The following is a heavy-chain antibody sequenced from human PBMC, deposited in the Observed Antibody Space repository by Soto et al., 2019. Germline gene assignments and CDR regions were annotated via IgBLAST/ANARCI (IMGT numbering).Heavy chain of an antibody. CDR2: IYYSGST. Sequence: PSETLSLTCTVSGGSISSSSYYWGWIRQPPGKGLEWIGSIYYSGSTYYNPSLKSRVTISVDTSKNQFSLKLSSVTAADTAVYYCARHSLSSGWYGSWFDPWGQGTLVTVSS. CDR3: ARHSLSSGWYGSWFDP. CDR1: GGSISSSSYY. D-gene: IGHD6-19*01. J-gene: IGHJ5*02. V-gene: IGHV4-39*01.